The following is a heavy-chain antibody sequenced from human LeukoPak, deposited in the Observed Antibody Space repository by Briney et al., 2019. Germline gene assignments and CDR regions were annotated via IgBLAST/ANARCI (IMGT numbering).Heavy chain of an antibody. CDR1: GFTFSSAW. J-gene: IGHJ4*02. Sequence: GGSLRLSCAASGFTFSSAWMAWVRQAPGKRLEWVGRIKSKSDGGTTEYAAPVKGRFTISTDASKNTLYLQMNSLGTEDTAVYYCTTYYCSGGRCYHFDYWGQGSLVTVSP. CDR3: TTYYCSGGRCYHFDY. CDR2: IKSKSDGGTT. D-gene: IGHD2-15*01. V-gene: IGHV3-15*01.